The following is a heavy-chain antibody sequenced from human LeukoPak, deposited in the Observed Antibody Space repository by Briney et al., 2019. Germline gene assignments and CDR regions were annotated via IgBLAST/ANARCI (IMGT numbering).Heavy chain of an antibody. Sequence: GGSLRLSYAASGFTFCRYAMNWVRQAPGKGLEWVSGISNSGGSTYYADSVRGRFTISRDNSKNTLYLQMNSLRAEDTAVYYCAKETSSSFDYWGQGTLVTVSS. J-gene: IGHJ4*02. V-gene: IGHV3-23*01. CDR1: GFTFCRYA. CDR2: ISNSGGST. D-gene: IGHD6-6*01. CDR3: AKETSSSFDY.